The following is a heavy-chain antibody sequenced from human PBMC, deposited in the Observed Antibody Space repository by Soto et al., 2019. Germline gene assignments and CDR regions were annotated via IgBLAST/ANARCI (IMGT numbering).Heavy chain of an antibody. J-gene: IGHJ4*02. CDR3: ARGPDLGFCDDGACYADY. CDR1: GFTFDDYA. CDR2: ISWNGDYM. D-gene: IGHD2-15*01. V-gene: IGHV3-9*01. Sequence: EVQLVESGGGLVQPGRSLRLSCVVSGFTFDDYAMHWVRQAPGKGLEWVSGISWNGDYMGYADSVKGRFTISRDNAKNSLYLQVNSLRPEDTAFYFCARGPDLGFCDDGACYADYWGQGTLVTVSS.